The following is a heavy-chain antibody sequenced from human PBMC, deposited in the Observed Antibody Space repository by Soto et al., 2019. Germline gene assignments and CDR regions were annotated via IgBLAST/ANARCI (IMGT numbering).Heavy chain of an antibody. CDR1: GYTFSDYY. J-gene: IGHJ4*02. CDR2: INPNSGGT. D-gene: IGHD1-1*01. Sequence: VKVSCKASGYTFSDYYIHWVRQAPGQGLEWMGWINPNSGGTKYAPKFQGGVTMTRDTSITTAYMELSRLRSGDTAVYYCAREPATAKPEGVDFWGQGTLVTVSS. CDR3: AREPATAKPEGVDF. V-gene: IGHV1-2*02.